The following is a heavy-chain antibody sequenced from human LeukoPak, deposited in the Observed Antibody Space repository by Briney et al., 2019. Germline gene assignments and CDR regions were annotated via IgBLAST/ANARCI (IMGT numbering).Heavy chain of an antibody. D-gene: IGHD5-12*01. Sequence: GGSLRLSCAASGFTFSNYAMSWVRQAPGKGLEWVSAFIVSGVSTHYADSVKGRFTISRDNSKNTLYLQMNSRTPQATAVYYCAKGGGYEAQYYYYYLDVWGKGTTVTISS. CDR1: GFTFSNYA. CDR2: FIVSGVST. J-gene: IGHJ6*03. CDR3: AKGGGYEAQYYYYYLDV. V-gene: IGHV3-23*01.